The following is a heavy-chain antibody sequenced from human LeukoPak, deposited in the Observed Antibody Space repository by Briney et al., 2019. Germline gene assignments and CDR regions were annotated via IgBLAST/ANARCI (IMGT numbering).Heavy chain of an antibody. CDR1: GFTFSSYG. V-gene: IGHV3-23*01. CDR2: ISGSGGST. D-gene: IGHD3-9*01. Sequence: GGSLRLSCAASGFTFSSYGMSWVRQAPGKGLEWVSAISGSGGSTYYADSVKGRFTISRDNSKNTLYLQMNSLRSDDTAVYYCARDPYDILTGYYDYWGQGTLVTVSS. J-gene: IGHJ4*02. CDR3: ARDPYDILTGYYDY.